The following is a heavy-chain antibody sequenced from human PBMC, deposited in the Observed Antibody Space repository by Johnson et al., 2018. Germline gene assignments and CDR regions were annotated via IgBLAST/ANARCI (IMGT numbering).Heavy chain of an antibody. D-gene: IGHD3-10*01. CDR1: GFTFSHAW. CDR2: TSNDEGIK. Sequence: QVQLVQSGGGLVKPGGSLRLSCAASGFTFSHAWMNWVRQAPGKGLEWVAVTSNDEGIKYYVDSVKGRFTISRDNSKGTLYLQINSLRAEDTAVYYCATGAISGVIYREFFQHWGQGTLVTVSS. CDR3: ATGAISGVIYREFFQH. V-gene: IGHV3-30*03. J-gene: IGHJ1*01.